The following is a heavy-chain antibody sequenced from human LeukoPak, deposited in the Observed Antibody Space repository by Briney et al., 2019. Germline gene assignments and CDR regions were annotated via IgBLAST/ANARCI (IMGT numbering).Heavy chain of an antibody. Sequence: PGGSLRLSCSASGFTFDDYAVSWFRQAPGKGLEWVGFIRSKAFGGTPEYAASVRGRFTISRDDSKSIAYLQMNSLKTEDTAVYYCTTTTDHDYWGQGTLVTVSS. V-gene: IGHV3-49*03. CDR1: GFTFDDYA. CDR2: IRSKAFGGTP. CDR3: TTTTDHDY. D-gene: IGHD2/OR15-2a*01. J-gene: IGHJ4*02.